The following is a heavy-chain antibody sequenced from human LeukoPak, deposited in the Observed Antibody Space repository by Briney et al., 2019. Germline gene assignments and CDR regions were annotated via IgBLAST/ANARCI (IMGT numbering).Heavy chain of an antibody. D-gene: IGHD3-10*01. V-gene: IGHV3-30*02. Sequence: GGSLTLSCAASGFTFSSYGMHWVRQAPGKGLEGVAFIRYDGSHKYYADSVQGRFTISRDNSKNTLYLQMNSLRAEDTAVYHCAKGGSRPRSGYNYMDVWGKGTTVSISS. J-gene: IGHJ6*03. CDR2: IRYDGSHK. CDR1: GFTFSSYG. CDR3: AKGGSRPRSGYNYMDV.